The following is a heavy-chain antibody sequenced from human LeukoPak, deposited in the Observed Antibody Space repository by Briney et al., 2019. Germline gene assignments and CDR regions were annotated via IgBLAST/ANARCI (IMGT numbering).Heavy chain of an antibody. CDR3: AREVAGIVVVPAAQYYFDY. CDR2: INHSGST. D-gene: IGHD2-2*01. CDR1: GGSISSSSYY. V-gene: IGHV4-39*07. J-gene: IGHJ4*02. Sequence: PSETLSLTCTVSGGSISSSSYYWGWIRQPPGKGLEWIGEINHSGSTNYNPSLKSRVTISVDTSKNQFSLKLSSVTAADTAVYYCAREVAGIVVVPAAQYYFDYWGQGTLVTVSS.